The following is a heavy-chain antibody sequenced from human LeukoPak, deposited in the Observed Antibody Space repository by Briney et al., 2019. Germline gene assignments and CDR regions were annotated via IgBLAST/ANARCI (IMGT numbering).Heavy chain of an antibody. CDR2: INHGGLT. CDR3: ARARAFVWGSYRYIPYYFDP. J-gene: IGHJ5*02. CDR1: GDSFKNYY. Sequence: SETLSLTCAVYGDSFKNYYWTWIRQSPEKGLEWIGEINHGGLTSYNPSLESRLTLLVDTSKNQFSLNLSSVTAADTAVYFCARARAFVWGSYRYIPYYFDPWGQGTLVTVSS. D-gene: IGHD3-16*02. V-gene: IGHV4-34*01.